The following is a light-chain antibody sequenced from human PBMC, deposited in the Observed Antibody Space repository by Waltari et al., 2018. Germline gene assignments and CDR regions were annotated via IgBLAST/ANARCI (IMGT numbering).Light chain of an antibody. CDR1: SSDVGGYKY. J-gene: IGLJ2*01. Sequence: QSALTQPASVSGSPGQSLTLPCPGPSSDVGGYKYVSWYQQHPGKAPKLMIYDVNNRPSEISNRFSGSKSGNTASLTISGLQAEDEADYYCSSYTSSGTLVLFGGGTKLTVL. CDR2: DVN. V-gene: IGLV2-14*03. CDR3: SSYTSSGTLVL.